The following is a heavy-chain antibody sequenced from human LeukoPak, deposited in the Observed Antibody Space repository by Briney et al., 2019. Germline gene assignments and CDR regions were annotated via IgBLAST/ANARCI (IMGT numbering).Heavy chain of an antibody. CDR2: IYTSGST. V-gene: IGHV4-61*02. J-gene: IGHJ4*02. CDR3: ARGDVILDY. CDR1: GGSISSGSYY. D-gene: IGHD2/OR15-2a*01. Sequence: PSETLSLTCTVSGGSISSGSYYWSWIRQPAGKGLEWIGRIYTSGSTNYNPSLKSRVTISVDTSKNQFSLKLSSVTAADTAVYYCARGDVILDYWGQGTLVTVSS.